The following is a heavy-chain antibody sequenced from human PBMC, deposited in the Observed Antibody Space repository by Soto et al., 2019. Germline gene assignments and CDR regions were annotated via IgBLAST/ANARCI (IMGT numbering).Heavy chain of an antibody. V-gene: IGHV3-30*18. CDR3: AKSRGSGNNGMDV. Sequence: QVQLVESGGGVVQPGRSLRLSCAASGFTFSSYGMHWVRQAPGRGLEWVAVISYDGSNKSYADSVKGRFTISRDNSKNRLYLQMNSLRGEDTAVYYCAKSRGSGNNGMDVWGQGTTVTVSS. CDR1: GFTFSSYG. CDR2: ISYDGSNK. D-gene: IGHD3-10*01. J-gene: IGHJ6*02.